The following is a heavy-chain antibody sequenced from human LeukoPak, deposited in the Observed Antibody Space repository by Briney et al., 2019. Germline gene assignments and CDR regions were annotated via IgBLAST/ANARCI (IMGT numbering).Heavy chain of an antibody. CDR2: IYTSGST. J-gene: IGHJ4*02. D-gene: IGHD4-11*01. V-gene: IGHV4-61*02. Sequence: SETLSLTCTVSGGSISSGSYYWSWIRQPAGKGLEWIGRIYTSGSTNYNPSLKSRVTISVDTSKNQFSLKLSSVTAADTAVYYCARDPPYSKGGGRFDYWGQGTLVTVSS. CDR3: ARDPPYSKGGGRFDY. CDR1: GGSISSGSYY.